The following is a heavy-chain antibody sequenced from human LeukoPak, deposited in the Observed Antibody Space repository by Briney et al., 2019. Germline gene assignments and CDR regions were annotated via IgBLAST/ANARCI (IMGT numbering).Heavy chain of an antibody. CDR1: GDPISSYY. V-gene: IGHV4-4*07. J-gene: IGHJ5*02. Sequence: SETLSLTCTVSGDPISSYYWSWIRQPAGKGLEWIGRIYASWSTNYNPSLKSRVTMSLDTSKNQFSLNLSSVTAADTAVYYCARKALPGNWFDPWGQGTLVTVYS. CDR2: IYASWST. CDR3: ARKALPGNWFDP.